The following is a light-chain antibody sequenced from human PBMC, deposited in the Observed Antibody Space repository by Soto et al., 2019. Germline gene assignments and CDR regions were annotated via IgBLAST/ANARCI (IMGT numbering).Light chain of an antibody. CDR3: QQRYNWPLT. J-gene: IGKJ4*01. CDR1: QSVTTY. V-gene: IGKV3-11*01. Sequence: EIVLRQSPATLSLSPGERATLACRASQSVTTYLAWYQQKPGQAPSLLIYHAFNRATGIPARFSGSGSGTDFTLTISSLEPEEFAVYYCQQRYNWPLTFGGGTKVEIK. CDR2: HAF.